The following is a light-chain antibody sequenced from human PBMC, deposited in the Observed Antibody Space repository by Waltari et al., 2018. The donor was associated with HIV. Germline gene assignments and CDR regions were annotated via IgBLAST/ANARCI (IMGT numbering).Light chain of an antibody. V-gene: IGKV3-15*01. CDR1: QGVGSN. CDR2: GAA. CDR3: QQYNIRPRGNT. Sequence: DIVMTQSPATLSVSPGERVTLSCRASQGVGSNLAWYQQKVGQAPRLLIYGAATRAAEIPVRFSGSGSGTDFTLTIDSLQSEDFATYYCQQYNIRPRGNTFGQGTKLQIK. J-gene: IGKJ2*01.